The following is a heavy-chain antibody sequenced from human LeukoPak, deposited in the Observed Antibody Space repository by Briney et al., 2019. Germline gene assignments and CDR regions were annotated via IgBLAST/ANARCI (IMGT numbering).Heavy chain of an antibody. CDR2: IYHTGST. Sequence: SETLSLTCTVSGGSISSYCWSWIRQPPGKGLEWIANIYHTGSTNYNPSLSSRVTISIDTAKNQFSLKLTSVTAADTAVYYCARRGRNSSGWQDYLWGQGTLVTVSS. D-gene: IGHD6-25*01. CDR3: ARRGRNSSGWQDYL. V-gene: IGHV4-59*01. CDR1: GGSISSYC. J-gene: IGHJ4*02.